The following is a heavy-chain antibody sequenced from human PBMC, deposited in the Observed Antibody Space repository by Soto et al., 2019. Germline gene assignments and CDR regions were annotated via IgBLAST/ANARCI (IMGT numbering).Heavy chain of an antibody. V-gene: IGHV3-30*18. D-gene: IGHD3-22*01. Sequence: QVQLVESGGGVVQPGRSLRLSCAASGFTFSSYGMHWVRQAPGKGLEWVAVISYDGSNKYYADSVKGRFTISRDNSKNTLYLQMNSLRAEDTAVYYGAKVGYYYDSSGYFPRTPGADAFDIWGQGTMVTVSS. CDR3: AKVGYYYDSSGYFPRTPGADAFDI. CDR1: GFTFSSYG. CDR2: ISYDGSNK. J-gene: IGHJ3*02.